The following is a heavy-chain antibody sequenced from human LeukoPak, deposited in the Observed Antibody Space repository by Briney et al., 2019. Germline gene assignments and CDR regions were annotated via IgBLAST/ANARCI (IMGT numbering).Heavy chain of an antibody. CDR2: FEPEDGET. Sequence: ASVKVSCKVSGYTLTELSMHWVRQAPGKGLEWMGGFEPEDGETIYAQKFQGRVTMTEDTSADTAYIDLSSLRSEDTAVYYCATGGQWDLLDYWGQGTLVTVSS. D-gene: IGHD1-26*01. CDR3: ATGGQWDLLDY. J-gene: IGHJ4*02. CDR1: GYTLTELS. V-gene: IGHV1-24*01.